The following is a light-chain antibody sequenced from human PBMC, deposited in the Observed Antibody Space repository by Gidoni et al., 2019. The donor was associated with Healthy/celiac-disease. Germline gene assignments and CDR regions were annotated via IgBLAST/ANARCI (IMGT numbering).Light chain of an antibody. CDR3: QQYYSYPRT. CDR2: AAS. Sequence: AIRMTQSPSSFSASTGDRVTITCRASQGISSYLPWYQQKPGKATKLLIYAASTLQSGVPSRFSGSGSGTDFTLTISCLQSEDFATYYCQQYYSYPRTFGQGTKVEIK. CDR1: QGISSY. V-gene: IGKV1-8*01. J-gene: IGKJ1*01.